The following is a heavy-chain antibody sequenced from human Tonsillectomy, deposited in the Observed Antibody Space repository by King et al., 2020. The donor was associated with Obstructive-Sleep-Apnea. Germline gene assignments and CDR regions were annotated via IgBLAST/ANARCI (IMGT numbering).Heavy chain of an antibody. Sequence: QLQESGPGLVKPSETLSLTCTVSGGSISNFYWNWIRQPPGKGLEWIGYIHYSGRANYNSSLKGRVTISVDTSKNQLSLKLTSVTAADTAVYYCARAASGVLDYWGQGTLVTVSS. CDR2: IHYSGRA. D-gene: IGHD2-8*01. J-gene: IGHJ4*02. CDR1: GGSISNFY. CDR3: ARAASGVLDY. V-gene: IGHV4-59*01.